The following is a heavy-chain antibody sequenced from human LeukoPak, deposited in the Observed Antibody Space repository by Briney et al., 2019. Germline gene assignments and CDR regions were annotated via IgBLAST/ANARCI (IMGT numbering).Heavy chain of an antibody. CDR1: GYSISSGYY. J-gene: IGHJ4*02. Sequence: PSETLSLTCTVSGYSISSGYYWGWIRQPPGKGLEWIGSIYHSGSTYYNPSLKSRVTISVDTSKNQFSLKLSSVTAADTAVYYCARSPFDYWGQGTLVTVSS. V-gene: IGHV4-38-2*02. CDR2: IYHSGST. CDR3: ARSPFDY.